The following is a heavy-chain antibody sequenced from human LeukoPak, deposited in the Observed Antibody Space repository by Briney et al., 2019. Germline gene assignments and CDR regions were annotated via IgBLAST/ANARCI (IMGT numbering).Heavy chain of an antibody. Sequence: SETLSLTCTVSGGSISSYYWSWIRQPPGRGLKWIGNIYYSGYTTYSPSLRSRVTISVDTSKNQFSLKLSSVTAADTAVYYCARETSQKGAHYMDVWGKGTTITISS. V-gene: IGHV4-59*01. J-gene: IGHJ6*03. CDR3: ARETSQKGAHYMDV. CDR2: IYYSGYT. CDR1: GGSISSYY. D-gene: IGHD3-16*01.